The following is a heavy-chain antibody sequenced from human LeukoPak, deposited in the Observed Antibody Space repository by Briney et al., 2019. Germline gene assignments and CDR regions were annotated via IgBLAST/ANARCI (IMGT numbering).Heavy chain of an antibody. Sequence: SVKVSCKASGFTFTSSAMRWVRQARGQRLEWIGWIVVGSGNTNYAQKFRERVTITRDMSTSTAYMELSSLRSEDTAVYYCAAGLGERQQLPPGQVYYYGMDVGGQGTTSTVPS. D-gene: IGHD6-13*01. CDR2: IVVGSGNT. J-gene: IGHJ6*02. CDR3: AAGLGERQQLPPGQVYYYGMDV. V-gene: IGHV1-58*02. CDR1: GFTFTSSA.